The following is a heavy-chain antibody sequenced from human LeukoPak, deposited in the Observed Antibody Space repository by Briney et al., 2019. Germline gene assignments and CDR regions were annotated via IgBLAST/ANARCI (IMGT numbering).Heavy chain of an antibody. CDR2: IRGDGSVK. CDR1: GFTFSKYW. J-gene: IGHJ3*02. V-gene: IGHV3-7*01. Sequence: GGSLRLSCVASGFTFSKYWMTWVRQAPGKGLEWVANIRGDGSVKYLLDSVKGRFTISRDNVKNSLALEMNNLRAEDTAVYYCSRDANYYDSSRHYFDAFEIWGQGTMVTVSS. D-gene: IGHD3-22*01. CDR3: SRDANYYDSSRHYFDAFEI.